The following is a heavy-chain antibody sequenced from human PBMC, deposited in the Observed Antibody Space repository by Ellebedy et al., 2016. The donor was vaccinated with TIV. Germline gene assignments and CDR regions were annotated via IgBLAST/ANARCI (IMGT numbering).Heavy chain of an antibody. D-gene: IGHD3-22*01. Sequence: GESLKISCAASGFTFSSYYMNWVRQAPGKGLEWVASISSSSTYIYYADSVKGRFTISRDNSKNSLYLQMDSLTTEDTAYYYCAKDPGPVSYYDTTGPLSWGQGTLVTVSS. V-gene: IGHV3-21*04. CDR1: GFTFSSYY. J-gene: IGHJ5*02. CDR2: ISSSSTYI. CDR3: AKDPGPVSYYDTTGPLS.